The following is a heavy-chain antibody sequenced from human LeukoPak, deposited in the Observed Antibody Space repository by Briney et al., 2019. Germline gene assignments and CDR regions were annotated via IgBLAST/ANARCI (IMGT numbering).Heavy chain of an antibody. Sequence: GGSLRLSCAASGFTFSDYYMSWIRQAPGKGLEWVSYISSSGSTIYYADSVKGRFTISRDNAKNSLYLQMNSLRAEDTAVYYCARDAEAGVVGATGFDYWGQGTLVTVSS. CDR1: GFTFSDYY. J-gene: IGHJ4*02. V-gene: IGHV3-11*04. CDR3: ARDAEAGVVGATGFDY. CDR2: ISSSGSTI. D-gene: IGHD1-26*01.